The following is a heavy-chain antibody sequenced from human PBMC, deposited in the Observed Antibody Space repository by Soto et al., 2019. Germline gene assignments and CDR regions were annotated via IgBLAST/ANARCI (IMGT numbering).Heavy chain of an antibody. J-gene: IGHJ6*02. D-gene: IGHD3-3*01. CDR3: ARDYDFWSGPTDQHYYYYGMDV. V-gene: IGHV3-11*01. CDR1: GFTFSDYY. Sequence: QVQLVESGGGLVKPGGSLRLSCAASGFTFSDYYMSWIRQAPGKGLEWVSYISSSGSTIYYADSVKGRFTISRDNAKNSLYLQMNSLRAEDTAVYYCARDYDFWSGPTDQHYYYYGMDVWGQGTTVTVSS. CDR2: ISSSGSTI.